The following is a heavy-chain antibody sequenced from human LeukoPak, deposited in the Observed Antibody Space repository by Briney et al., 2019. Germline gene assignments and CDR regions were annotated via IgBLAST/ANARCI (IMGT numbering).Heavy chain of an antibody. CDR1: GTKFSPSW. CDR3: TRENYVPDS. Sequence: LGGPLGLSCAAPGTKFSPSWMSWVGQPPGKGLEWVASISDGGRAAYYGDSVRGRFTISRDDARNSLFLQMNGLRADDTAVYYCTRENYVPDSWGQGTLVTVSS. J-gene: IGHJ5*02. CDR2: ISDGGRAA. D-gene: IGHD3-10*02. V-gene: IGHV3-7*03.